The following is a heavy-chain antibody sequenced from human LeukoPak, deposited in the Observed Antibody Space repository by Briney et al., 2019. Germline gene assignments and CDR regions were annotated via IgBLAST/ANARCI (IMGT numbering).Heavy chain of an antibody. V-gene: IGHV4-39*01. J-gene: IGHJ4*02. CDR2: IYYSGST. Sequence: PSETLSLTCTVSGDSISSSSYCWGWIRQPPGKGLEWIGSIYYSGSTYYNPSLKSRVTMSVDTSKNQFSLKLSSVTAADTAVYYCARHGGVGVIPDFDYWGPGTLVTVSS. CDR1: GDSISSSSYC. D-gene: IGHD2-8*02. CDR3: ARHGGVGVIPDFDY.